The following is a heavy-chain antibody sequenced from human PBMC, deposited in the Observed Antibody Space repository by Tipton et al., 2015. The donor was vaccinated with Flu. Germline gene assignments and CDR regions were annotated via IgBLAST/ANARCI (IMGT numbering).Heavy chain of an antibody. CDR2: IWYDGSNK. D-gene: IGHD3-22*01. CDR3: AREEVPEVDRDSSLDY. Sequence: SLRLSCAASGFTFSSYGMHWVRQAPGKGLEWVAVIWYDGSNKYYADSVKGRFTISRDNSKNTLYLQMNSLRAEDMAVYYCAREEVPEVDRDSSLDYWGQGTLVTVSS. V-gene: IGHV3-33*01. J-gene: IGHJ4*02. CDR1: GFTFSSYG.